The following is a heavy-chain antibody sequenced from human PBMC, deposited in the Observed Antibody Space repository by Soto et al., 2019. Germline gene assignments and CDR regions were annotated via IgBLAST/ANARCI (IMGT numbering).Heavy chain of an antibody. CDR3: AKPPPAVTTVSTNYYYYYMDV. Sequence: AGGSLRLSCAASGFTFSSYAMSWVRQAPGKGLEWVSAISGSGGSTYYADSVKGRFTISRDNSKNTLYLQMNSLRAEDTAVYYCAKPPPAVTTVSTNYYYYYMDVWGKGTTVTVSS. V-gene: IGHV3-23*01. D-gene: IGHD4-17*01. J-gene: IGHJ6*03. CDR2: ISGSGGST. CDR1: GFTFSSYA.